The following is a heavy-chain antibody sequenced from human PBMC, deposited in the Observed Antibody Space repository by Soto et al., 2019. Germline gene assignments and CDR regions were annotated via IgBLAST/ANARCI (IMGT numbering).Heavy chain of an antibody. J-gene: IGHJ4*02. V-gene: IGHV5-51*01. CDR2: VHPGNSDI. CDR3: AALTGATFY. CDR1: GYSFNSYW. D-gene: IGHD1-20*01. Sequence: LGESLKISCKASGYSFNSYWIGWVRQMPGKGLEWMGIVHPGNSDISYSPPFQGQVTVSVDRSISTAYLQWSSLKASDTAMYYCAALTGATFYWGQGTLVTVSS.